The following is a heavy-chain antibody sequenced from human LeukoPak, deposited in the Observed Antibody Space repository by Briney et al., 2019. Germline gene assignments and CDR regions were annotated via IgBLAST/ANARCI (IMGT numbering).Heavy chain of an antibody. CDR1: GFTFGSYA. Sequence: PGGSLRLSCAASGFTFGSYAMHWVRQAPGKGLEWAAVISYDGSNKYYADSVKGRFTISRDNSKNTLYLQMNSLRAEDTAVYYCARDRGVVPAAILDYWGQGTLVTVSS. CDR3: ARDRGVVPAAILDY. CDR2: ISYDGSNK. D-gene: IGHD2-2*01. J-gene: IGHJ4*02. V-gene: IGHV3-30-3*01.